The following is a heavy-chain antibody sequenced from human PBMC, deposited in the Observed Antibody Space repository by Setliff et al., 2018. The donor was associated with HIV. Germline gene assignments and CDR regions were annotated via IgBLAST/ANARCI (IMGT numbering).Heavy chain of an antibody. V-gene: IGHV4-39*01. CDR2: IYYSGST. J-gene: IGHJ4*02. CDR1: GGSISSGSYY. CDR3: ARLGRGIAVAGTRIDY. D-gene: IGHD6-19*01. Sequence: KPSETLSLTCTVSGGSISSGSYYWGWIRQPPGKGLEWIGSIYYSGSTYYNPSLKSRVTISVDTSKNQFSLKLSAVTAADTAVYYCARLGRGIAVAGTRIDYWGQGTLVTVSS.